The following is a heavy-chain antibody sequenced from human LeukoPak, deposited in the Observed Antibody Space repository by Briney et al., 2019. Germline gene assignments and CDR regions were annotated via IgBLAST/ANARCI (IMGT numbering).Heavy chain of an antibody. D-gene: IGHD3-22*01. CDR1: GFTFDDYA. Sequence: GRSLRLSCAASGFTFDDYAMHWVRQAPGKGLEWVSGISWNSGSIGYADPVKGRFTVSRDNAKNSLYLQMNSLRAEDTASYYCAKGMYYDSSGCFDYWGQGTLVTVSS. V-gene: IGHV3-9*01. CDR3: AKGMYYDSSGCFDY. CDR2: ISWNSGSI. J-gene: IGHJ4*02.